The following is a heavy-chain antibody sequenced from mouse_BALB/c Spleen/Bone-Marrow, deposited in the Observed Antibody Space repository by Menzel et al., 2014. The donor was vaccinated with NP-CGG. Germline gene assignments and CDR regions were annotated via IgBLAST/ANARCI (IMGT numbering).Heavy chain of an antibody. J-gene: IGHJ2*01. CDR2: ISSVGSYT. Sequence: EVQLQESGGDLVKPGGSLKLSCAASGFTFSNYGMSWVRQTPDKRLEWVATISSVGSYTYYPDSVKGRFTISRDNAKNTLFLQMSSLKSEDTAMYYCARRGTGTGSYYFDYWSQGTTRTVSS. CDR1: GFTFSNYG. V-gene: IGHV5-6*01. D-gene: IGHD4-1*01. CDR3: ARRGTGTGSYYFDY.